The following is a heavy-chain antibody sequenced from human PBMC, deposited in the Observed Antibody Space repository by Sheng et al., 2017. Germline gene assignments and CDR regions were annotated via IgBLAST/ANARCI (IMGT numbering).Heavy chain of an antibody. CDR3: ARDRSTGGHYYGMDV. Sequence: ESGGGVVQPGRSLRLSCAASGFTFSSYGMHWVRQAPGKGLEWVAVIWYDGSNKYYADSVKGRFTISRDNSKNTLYLQMNSLRAEDTAVYYCARDRSTGGHYYGMDVWGQGTTVTVSS. D-gene: IGHD4-4*01. V-gene: IGHV3-33*01. CDR1: GFTFSSYG. J-gene: IGHJ6*02. CDR2: IWYDGSNK.